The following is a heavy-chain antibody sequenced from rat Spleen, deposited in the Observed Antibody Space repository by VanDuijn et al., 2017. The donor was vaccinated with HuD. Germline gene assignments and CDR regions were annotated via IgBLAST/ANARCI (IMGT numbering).Heavy chain of an antibody. V-gene: IGHV5-17*01. J-gene: IGHJ3*01. Sequence: EVQLVESGGGLVQPGMSLKLSCAASGFTFNSFPMTWVSQAPKKGLEWVATIIYDGSNTYYRDSVKGRFTISRDNAKSTLYLQMDSLRSEDTATYYCARHQGWFAYWGQGTLVTVSS. CDR2: IIYDGSNT. CDR3: ARHQGWFAY. CDR1: GFTFNSFP.